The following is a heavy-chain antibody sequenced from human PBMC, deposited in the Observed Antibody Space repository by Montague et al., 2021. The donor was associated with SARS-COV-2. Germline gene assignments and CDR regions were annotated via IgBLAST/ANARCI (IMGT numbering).Heavy chain of an antibody. CDR3: AGEIVVVTQTYHYGMDV. CDR1: GGSISSSSYY. V-gene: IGHV4-39*07. Sequence: SETLSLTCTVSGGSISSSSYYWGWIRQPPGKGLEWIGYIYYSGSTYYNLSLKSRVTISVDTSKNQFSLKLSSVTAADTAVYYCAGEIVVVTQTYHYGMDVWGQGTTVTVSS. D-gene: IGHD3-22*01. CDR2: IYYSGST. J-gene: IGHJ6*02.